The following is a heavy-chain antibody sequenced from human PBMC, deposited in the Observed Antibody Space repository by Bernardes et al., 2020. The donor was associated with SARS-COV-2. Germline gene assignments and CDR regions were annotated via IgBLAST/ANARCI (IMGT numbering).Heavy chain of an antibody. V-gene: IGHV1-2*02. J-gene: IGHJ4*02. CDR3: ARGPISSIDY. CDR2: INPSSGVT. CDR1: GYTFTPYY. Sequence: APVKVYCKASGYTFTPYYIHWVRQAPGQGFEWMGWINPSSGVTNYAQKFQGGVTMTRDTSISTAYMELSSLRADDTAVFYCARGPISSIDYWGQGALVTVAS. D-gene: IGHD3-10*01.